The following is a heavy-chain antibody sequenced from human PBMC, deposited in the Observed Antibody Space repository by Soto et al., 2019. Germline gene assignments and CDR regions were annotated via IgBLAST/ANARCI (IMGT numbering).Heavy chain of an antibody. D-gene: IGHD6-6*01. CDR3: ARVEGSSAWFDP. CDR1: GFNFSSYS. J-gene: IGHJ5*02. CDR2: ISSSSSYI. V-gene: IGHV3-21*01. Sequence: GGSLRLSCAASGFNFSSYSMNWVRQAPGKGLEWVSSISSSSSYIYYADSVKGRFTVSRDNAKNSLYLQMNSLRAEDTAVYHCARVEGSSAWFDPWGQGTLVTVSS.